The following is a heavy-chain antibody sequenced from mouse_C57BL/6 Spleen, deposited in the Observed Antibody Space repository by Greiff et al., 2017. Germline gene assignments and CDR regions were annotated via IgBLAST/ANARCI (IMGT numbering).Heavy chain of an antibody. CDR1: GYAFSSYW. Sequence: VKLMESGAELVKPGASVKISCKASGYAFSSYWMNWVKQRPGKGLEWIGQIYPGDGDTNYNGKFKGKATLTADKSSSTAYMQLSSLTSEDSAVYFCARAEAYAMDYWGQGTSVTVSS. J-gene: IGHJ4*01. CDR3: ARAEAYAMDY. V-gene: IGHV1-80*01. CDR2: IYPGDGDT.